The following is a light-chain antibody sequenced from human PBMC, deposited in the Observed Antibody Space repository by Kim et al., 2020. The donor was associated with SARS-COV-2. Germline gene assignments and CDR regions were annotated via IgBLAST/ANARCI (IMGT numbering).Light chain of an antibody. CDR2: GAS. CDR3: QQTYSTPRST. Sequence: DIQMTQSPSSLSASVGDRVTITCRASHSISNYLNWYQQKPGKAPNLLIHGASNLQSGVPSRFSGSGSGTDFTLTISSLQPEDFANDYCQQTYSTPRSTFGQGTRLEIK. CDR1: HSISNY. J-gene: IGKJ5*01. V-gene: IGKV1-39*01.